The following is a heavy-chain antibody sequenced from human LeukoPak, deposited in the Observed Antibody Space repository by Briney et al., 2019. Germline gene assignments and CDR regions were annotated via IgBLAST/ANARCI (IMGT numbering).Heavy chain of an antibody. CDR2: IKQDGSEK. V-gene: IGHV3-7*01. CDR3: ARDRGLWFGELFDY. Sequence: GGSLRLSCAASGFTFSSYWMSWVRQAPGKGLEWVANIKQDGSEKYYVDSVKGRFTISRDNAKNSLYLQMNSLRAEDTAVYYCARDRGLWFGELFDYWGQGTLVTVSS. D-gene: IGHD3-10*01. CDR1: GFTFSSYW. J-gene: IGHJ4*02.